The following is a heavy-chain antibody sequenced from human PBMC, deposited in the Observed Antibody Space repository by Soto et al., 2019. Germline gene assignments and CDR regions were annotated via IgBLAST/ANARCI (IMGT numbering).Heavy chain of an antibody. CDR3: AHRPRGFSYHFDY. D-gene: IGHD5-18*01. Sequence: QITWKESGRTLVRPTQTLTLTCCFSGFSLTNRGVGVGWIRQPPGKALEWLALIYWDDDEGYSPSLKSRLTITKDTSKNQVVLTKTNMDPVDTATYYCAHRPRGFSYHFDYWGQGTLVTVSS. J-gene: IGHJ4*02. CDR2: IYWDDDE. CDR1: GFSLTNRGVG. V-gene: IGHV2-5*02.